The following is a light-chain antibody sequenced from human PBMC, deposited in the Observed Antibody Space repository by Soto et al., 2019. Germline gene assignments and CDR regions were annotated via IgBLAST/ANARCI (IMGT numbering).Light chain of an antibody. V-gene: IGKV2-28*01. CDR3: MQALQTQLT. J-gene: IGKJ4*01. CDR1: QSLLHSNGYNY. CDR2: LGS. Sequence: DIVMTQSPLSLPVTPGEPASISCRSSQSLLHSNGYNYLDWYLQKPGQSPQFLIYLGSNRASGVPDKFCGRGSGTDFTLKISRVEAEDVGVYYCMQALQTQLTFGGGTNVEIK.